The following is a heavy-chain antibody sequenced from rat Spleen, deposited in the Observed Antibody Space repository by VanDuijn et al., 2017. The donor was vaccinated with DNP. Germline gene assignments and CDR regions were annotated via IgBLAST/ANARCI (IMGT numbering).Heavy chain of an antibody. V-gene: IGHV5-46*01. D-gene: IGHD1-11*01. CDR1: GFTFSSFP. Sequence: EVQLVESGGGLVQPGRSMKLSCAASGFTFSSFPMAWVRQAPTKGLEWVATISTSGGSTYYRDSVKGRFTISRDNAKSTLYLQMNSLRSEETATYYCAKAGGYSPWYFDYWGQGVMVTVSS. CDR3: AKAGGYSPWYFDY. CDR2: ISTSGGST. J-gene: IGHJ2*01.